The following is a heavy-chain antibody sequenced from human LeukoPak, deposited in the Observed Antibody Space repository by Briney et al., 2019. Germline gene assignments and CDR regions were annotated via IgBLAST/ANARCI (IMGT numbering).Heavy chain of an antibody. Sequence: GGSLRLSCAASGFTFSNYAMSWVRQAPGKGLEWVSTITGSGGSTYYADSVKGRFTISRDNSKNTLYLQMNSLRAEDTAVYYCAKIYGDYGHCWGQGTLVTVSS. CDR2: ITGSGGST. J-gene: IGHJ4*02. CDR3: AKIYGDYGHC. V-gene: IGHV3-23*01. D-gene: IGHD4-17*01. CDR1: GFTFSNYA.